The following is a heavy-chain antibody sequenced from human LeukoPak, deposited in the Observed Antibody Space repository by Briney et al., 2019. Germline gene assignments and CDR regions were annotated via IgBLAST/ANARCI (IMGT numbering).Heavy chain of an antibody. CDR1: GFTLSNYG. J-gene: IGHJ4*02. CDR2: ISRDGTAT. V-gene: IGHV3-48*01. Sequence: GGSLRPSCAASGFTLSNYGLNWVRQAPGKGLEWHSFISRDGTATHYADCVKGRFTISRDNAKNSLYLQMNSLRAEDAAVYYCATDPDRDYDFDFWGQGTLVTVSS. CDR3: ATDPDRDYDFDF. D-gene: IGHD4-17*01.